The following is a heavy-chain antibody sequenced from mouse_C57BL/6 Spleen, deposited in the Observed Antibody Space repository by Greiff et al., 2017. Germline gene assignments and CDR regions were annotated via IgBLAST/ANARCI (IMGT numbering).Heavy chain of an antibody. Sequence: QVQLKQSGAELVRPGTSVKMSCKASGYTFTNYWIGWAKQRPGHGLEWIGDIYPGGGYTNYNEKFKGKATLTADKSSSTAYMQFSSLTSEDSAIYYCARRGGLGYYFDYWGQGTTLTVSS. CDR3: ARRGGLGYYFDY. J-gene: IGHJ2*01. CDR2: IYPGGGYT. V-gene: IGHV1-63*01. CDR1: GYTFTNYW. D-gene: IGHD4-1*01.